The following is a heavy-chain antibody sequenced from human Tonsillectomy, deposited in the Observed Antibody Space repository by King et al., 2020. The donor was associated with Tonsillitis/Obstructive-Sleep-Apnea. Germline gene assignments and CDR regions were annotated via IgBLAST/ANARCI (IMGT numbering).Heavy chain of an antibody. Sequence: VQLQQWGAELLKPSETLSLTCAVYGGSFSGYYWNWIRQPPGKGLEWIGEIDHVGSTNYNPSLKSRVTISADTAKTQFSLKLSSVTAADTAVYYCAREITTGAFDIWGQGTMVTVSS. CDR2: IDHVGST. V-gene: IGHV4-34*01. CDR3: AREITTGAFDI. J-gene: IGHJ3*02. D-gene: IGHD3-3*01. CDR1: GGSFSGYY.